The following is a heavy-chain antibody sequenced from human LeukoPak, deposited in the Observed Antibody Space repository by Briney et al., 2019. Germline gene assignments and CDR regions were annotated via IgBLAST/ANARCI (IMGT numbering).Heavy chain of an antibody. CDR1: GGSISSSSYY. D-gene: IGHD2-21*02. CDR2: IYYSGST. J-gene: IGHJ4*02. V-gene: IGHV4-39*01. Sequence: PSETLSLTCTVSGGSISSSSYYWGWLRQPPGKGLEWIGSIYYSGSTYYSPSLKSRVTLSVDTSKNQFSLKLSSVTAADTAVYYCASGSVVTATRYYFDYWGQGTLVTVSS. CDR3: ASGSVVTATRYYFDY.